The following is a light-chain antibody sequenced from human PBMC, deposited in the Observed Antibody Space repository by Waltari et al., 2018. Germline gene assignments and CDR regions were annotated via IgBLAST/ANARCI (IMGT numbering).Light chain of an antibody. Sequence: EIVMTQSPATLSVSPGEGATLSYRASQSISSNLAWYQQRPGQAPRLLIFATSTRATGVPARFRGSGSGTEFTLTISSMQSEDFAIYYCHQYNNWPPWTFGQGTKVEIK. V-gene: IGKV3-15*01. CDR2: ATS. CDR3: HQYNNWPPWT. CDR1: QSISSN. J-gene: IGKJ1*01.